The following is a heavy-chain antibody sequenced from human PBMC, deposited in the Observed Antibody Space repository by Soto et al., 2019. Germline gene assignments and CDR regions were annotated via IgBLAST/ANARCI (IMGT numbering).Heavy chain of an antibody. CDR1: GGSISSYY. CDR2: IYYTGST. CDR3: ARVDSSGSYFDY. V-gene: IGHV4-59*01. J-gene: IGHJ4*02. D-gene: IGHD3-22*01. Sequence: SETLSLTCTVSGGSISSYYWSWIRQPPGKGLEWIAYIYYTGSTNYNPSLKSRVTLSADTSKNQFSLKLISVTSADTAMYYCARVDSSGSYFDYWGQGTLVTVSS.